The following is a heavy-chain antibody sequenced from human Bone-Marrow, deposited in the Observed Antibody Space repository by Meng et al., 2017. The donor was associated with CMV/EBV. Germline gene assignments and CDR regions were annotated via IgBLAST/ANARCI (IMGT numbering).Heavy chain of an antibody. CDR1: GFIFGDHA. J-gene: IGHJ6*02. Sequence: GGSLRLSCSASGFIFGDHAMHWVRQAPGKGLEWVSAISGSGGSTYYADSVKGRFTISRDNSKNTLYLQMNSLRAEDTAVYYCAKDRGVGATDYYYYGMDVWGQGITVTVSS. V-gene: IGHV3-23*01. CDR3: AKDRGVGATDYYYYGMDV. CDR2: ISGSGGST. D-gene: IGHD1-26*01.